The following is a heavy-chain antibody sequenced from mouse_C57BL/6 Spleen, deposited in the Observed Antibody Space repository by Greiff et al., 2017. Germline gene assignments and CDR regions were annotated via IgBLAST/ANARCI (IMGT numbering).Heavy chain of an antibody. Sequence: QVQLQQPGAELVRPGSSVKLSCKASGYTFTSYWMHWVKQRPIQGLEWIGNIDPSDSETHYNQKFKDKATLTVDKSSSTAYMQLSSLTSEDSAVYYCARYGNYWYFEVWGTGTTVTVSS. CDR3: ARYGNYWYFEV. V-gene: IGHV1-52*01. CDR1: GYTFTSYW. J-gene: IGHJ1*03. CDR2: IDPSDSET. D-gene: IGHD2-1*01.